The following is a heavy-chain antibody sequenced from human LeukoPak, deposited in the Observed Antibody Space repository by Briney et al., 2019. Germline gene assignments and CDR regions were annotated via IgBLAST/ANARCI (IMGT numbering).Heavy chain of an antibody. V-gene: IGHV3-53*01. CDR1: GFTVSTNY. D-gene: IGHD6-19*01. J-gene: IGHJ4*02. CDR2: IYSGGST. CDR3: AREFVPSYSSGWYDY. Sequence: PGGSLRLSCAASGFTVSTNYMSWVRQAPGKGLEWVSVIYSGGSTYYADSVKGRFTISRDNSKNTLYLQMNSLTAKDTAVYYCAREFVPSYSSGWYDYWGQGTLVTVSS.